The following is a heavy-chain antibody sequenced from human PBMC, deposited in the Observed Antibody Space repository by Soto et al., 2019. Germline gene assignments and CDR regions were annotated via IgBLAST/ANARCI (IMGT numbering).Heavy chain of an antibody. CDR1: GGSISSGGYY. CDR3: ARADLTVTSYYFDY. J-gene: IGHJ4*02. V-gene: IGHV4-31*03. CDR2: IYYSGST. D-gene: IGHD4-17*01. Sequence: SETLSLTCTVSGGSISSGGYYWSWIRQHPGKGLEWIGYIYYSGSTYYNPSLKSRVTISVDTSKNQFSLKLSSVTAADTAVYYCARADLTVTSYYFDYWGQGTLVTVSS.